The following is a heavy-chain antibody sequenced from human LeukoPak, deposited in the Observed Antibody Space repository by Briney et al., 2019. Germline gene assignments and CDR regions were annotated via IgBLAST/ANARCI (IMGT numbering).Heavy chain of an antibody. J-gene: IGHJ5*02. CDR2: IYYTGST. Sequence: SETLSLTCTLSGGSISTYYWSWVRQPPGKGLEWIGYIYYTGSTDYNPSLKSRVTMSVDTSKNQFSLKLSSVTAADTAVYSCARGSVRGEFDPWGQGTLVAVSS. D-gene: IGHD3-10*01. V-gene: IGHV4-59*01. CDR3: ARGSVRGEFDP. CDR1: GGSISTYY.